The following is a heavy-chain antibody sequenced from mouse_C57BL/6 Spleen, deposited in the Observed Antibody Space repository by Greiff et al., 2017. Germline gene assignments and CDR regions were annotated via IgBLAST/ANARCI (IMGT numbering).Heavy chain of an antibody. V-gene: IGHV1-64*01. CDR2: IHPNSGST. D-gene: IGHD2-3*01. J-gene: IGHJ2*01. CDR1: GYTFTSYW. Sequence: QVQLQQPGAELVKPGASVKLSCKASGYTFTSYWMHWVKQRPGQGLEWIGMIHPNSGSTNYNEKFKSKATLPVDKSSSTAYMQLSSLTSEDSAVYYCARGDGYYVTYYFDYWGQGTTLTVSS. CDR3: ARGDGYYVTYYFDY.